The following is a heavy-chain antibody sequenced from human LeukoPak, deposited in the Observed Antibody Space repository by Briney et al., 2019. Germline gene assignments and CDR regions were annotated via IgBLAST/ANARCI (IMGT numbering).Heavy chain of an antibody. Sequence: GGSLRLSCAASGFTFSSYWMHWVRHAPGKGLVWVSRINSDGSSTSYADSVKGRFTISRDNAKNTLYLQMNSLRAEDTAVYYCARTRSSSWGQAGHDAFDIWGQGTMVTVSS. CDR2: INSDGSST. CDR3: ARTRSSSWGQAGHDAFDI. CDR1: GFTFSSYW. J-gene: IGHJ3*02. D-gene: IGHD6-13*01. V-gene: IGHV3-74*01.